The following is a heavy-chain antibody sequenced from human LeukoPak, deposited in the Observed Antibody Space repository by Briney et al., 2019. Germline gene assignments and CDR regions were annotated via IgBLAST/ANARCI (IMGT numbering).Heavy chain of an antibody. Sequence: QPGGSLRLSCAASGFTFDDYGMHWVRQAPGKGLEWVSGISWNSGTVVYADSVRGRFTISRDNAKNSVYLQMNSLKAEDTALYYCAKGGYSSGWYGDHWGQGTLVTVSS. D-gene: IGHD6-19*01. J-gene: IGHJ4*02. V-gene: IGHV3-9*01. CDR3: AKGGYSSGWYGDH. CDR2: ISWNSGTV. CDR1: GFTFDDYG.